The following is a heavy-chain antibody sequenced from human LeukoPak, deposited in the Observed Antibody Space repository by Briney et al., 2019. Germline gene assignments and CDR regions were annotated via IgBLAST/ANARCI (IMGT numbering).Heavy chain of an antibody. V-gene: IGHV3-15*01. CDR1: GFTFNNAC. CDR3: TTGTWIQLWLADY. D-gene: IGHD5-18*01. J-gene: IGHJ4*02. CDR2: VKSKTDGGTT. Sequence: MTGGSLRLSCAASGFTFNNACMSWVRQAPGKGLEWVGHVKSKTDGGTTDYATPVKGRFIISRDDSKNTLFLQMNSLKTEDTAVYYCTTGTWIQLWLADYWGQGTLVTVSS.